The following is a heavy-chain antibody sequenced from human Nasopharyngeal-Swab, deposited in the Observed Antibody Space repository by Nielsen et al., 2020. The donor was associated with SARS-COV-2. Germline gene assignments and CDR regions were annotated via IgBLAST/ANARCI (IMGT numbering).Heavy chain of an antibody. D-gene: IGHD3-10*01. CDR1: GFTFSRYA. CDR2: ISDSDTGT. Sequence: GGSLRLSCAASGFTFSRYAMTWVRQVPGKGLEWVATISDSDTGTYYADSVKGRFTISRDNSKNTLYLQMNSLRAEDTAVYYCARDRGNHFDYWGQGTLVTVSS. V-gene: IGHV3-23*01. J-gene: IGHJ4*02. CDR3: ARDRGNHFDY.